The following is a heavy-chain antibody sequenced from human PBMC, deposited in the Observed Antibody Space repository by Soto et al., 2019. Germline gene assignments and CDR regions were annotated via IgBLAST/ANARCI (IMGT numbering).Heavy chain of an antibody. Sequence: GGSLRLSCAASGFTFSSYAMSWVRQAPGKGLEWVSAISGSGGSTYYADSVKGRITISRDNSKNTLYLQMNSLRAEDTAVYYCAKGPVDIVATPFDYWGQGTLVTVSS. CDR1: GFTFSSYA. D-gene: IGHD5-12*01. CDR2: ISGSGGST. CDR3: AKGPVDIVATPFDY. V-gene: IGHV3-23*01. J-gene: IGHJ4*02.